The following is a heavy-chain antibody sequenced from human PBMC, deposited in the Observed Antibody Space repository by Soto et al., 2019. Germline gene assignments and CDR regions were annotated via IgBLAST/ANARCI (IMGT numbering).Heavy chain of an antibody. V-gene: IGHV4-31*03. CDR2: IYYSGST. J-gene: IGHJ6*02. Sequence: KSSETLSLTCTVSGGSISSGGYYWSWIRQHPGKGLEWIGYIYYSGSTYYNPSLKSRVTISVDTSKNQFSLKLSSVTAADTAVYYCARADRGDYYGMDVWGQGTTVTVSS. D-gene: IGHD1-26*01. CDR3: ARADRGDYYGMDV. CDR1: GGSISSGGYY.